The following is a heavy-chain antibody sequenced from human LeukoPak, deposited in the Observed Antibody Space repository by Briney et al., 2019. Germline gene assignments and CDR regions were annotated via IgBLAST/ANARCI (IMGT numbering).Heavy chain of an antibody. J-gene: IGHJ4*02. D-gene: IGHD1-26*01. CDR1: GYTFTGYY. CDR3: ARSRVGTTDPFDY. Sequence: ASVKVSCRASGYTFTGYYMHWVRQAPGQGLEWMGWINPNSGGTYYAQKFQGRVTMTRDTSISTAYMELSRLRSEDTAVYYCARSRVGTTDPFDYWGQGALVTVSS. CDR2: INPNSGGT. V-gene: IGHV1-2*02.